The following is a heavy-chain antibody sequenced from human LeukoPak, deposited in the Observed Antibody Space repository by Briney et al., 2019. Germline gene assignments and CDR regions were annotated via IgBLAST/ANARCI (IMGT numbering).Heavy chain of an antibody. V-gene: IGHV4-39*01. Sequence: KSSQTLSLTCTVSGGSISSGSYYWSWIRQPAGKGLEWIGSIYYSGSTYYNPSLKSRVTISVDTSKNQFSLKLSSVTAADTAVYYCARFHCSSTSCYYYYYYYMDVWGKGTTVTVSS. D-gene: IGHD2-2*01. CDR1: GGSISSGSYY. J-gene: IGHJ6*03. CDR3: ARFHCSSTSCYYYYYYYMDV. CDR2: IYYSGST.